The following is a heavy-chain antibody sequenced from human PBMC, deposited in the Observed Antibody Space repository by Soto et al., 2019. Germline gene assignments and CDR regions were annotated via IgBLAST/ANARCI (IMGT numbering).Heavy chain of an antibody. D-gene: IGHD4-17*01. J-gene: IGHJ4*02. Sequence: QVQLQESGPGLVKPSQTLSLTCTVSGGSLSSGDYYWSWIRQHPGKGLEWIGYIHYSGDSYYNPSLKSRVTISTDTSNNQFSLKLSSVTAADTAVYYCARGDYNAYRGYDYWGQGTLVTVSS. CDR3: ARGDYNAYRGYDY. V-gene: IGHV4-31*03. CDR2: IHYSGDS. CDR1: GGSLSSGDYY.